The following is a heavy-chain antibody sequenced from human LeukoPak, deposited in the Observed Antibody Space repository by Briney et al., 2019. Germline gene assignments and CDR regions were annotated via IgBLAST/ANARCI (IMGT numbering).Heavy chain of an antibody. CDR2: INTNTGNP. Sequence: GASVKVSCKASGYTFTSYAMNWVRQAPGQGLEWMGWINTNTGNPTYAQGFTGRFVFSLDTSVSTAYLQISSLKAEDTAVYYCAARLWFGEFGDAFNIWGQGTMVTVSS. V-gene: IGHV7-4-1*02. CDR3: AARLWFGEFGDAFNI. CDR1: GYTFTSYA. J-gene: IGHJ3*02. D-gene: IGHD3-10*01.